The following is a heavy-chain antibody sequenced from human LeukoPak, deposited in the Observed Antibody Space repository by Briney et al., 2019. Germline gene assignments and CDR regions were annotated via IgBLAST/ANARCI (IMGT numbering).Heavy chain of an antibody. J-gene: IGHJ4*02. CDR2: ISGSGGST. V-gene: IGHV3-23*01. Sequence: PGGSLRLSCAASGFTFSSYAMGWVRQAPGKGLEWVSAISGSGGSTYYADSVEGRFTISRDNSKNTLYLQMNSLRAEDTAVYYCAKDLVGATVRGDYWGQGTLVTVSS. CDR3: AKDLVGATVRGDY. CDR1: GFTFSSYA. D-gene: IGHD1-26*01.